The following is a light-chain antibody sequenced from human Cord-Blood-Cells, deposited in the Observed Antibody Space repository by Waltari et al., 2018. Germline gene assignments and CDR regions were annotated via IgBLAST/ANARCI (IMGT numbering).Light chain of an antibody. Sequence: DIQMTQSPSSLSASVGDRVTITCRASQSISSYLNWYQQKPGKAPKLLIYAASSLQSGVPSSFSGSVSGTDFTLTISSLQPEDFATYYCQQSYSTPYSFGQCTKLEIK. CDR2: AAS. CDR1: QSISSY. V-gene: IGKV1-39*01. J-gene: IGKJ2*03. CDR3: QQSYSTPYS.